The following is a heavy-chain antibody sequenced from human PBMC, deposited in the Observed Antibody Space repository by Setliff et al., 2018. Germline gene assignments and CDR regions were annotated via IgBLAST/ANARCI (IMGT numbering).Heavy chain of an antibody. CDR3: AKSAPMVVRGSLGV. V-gene: IGHV3-30*18. Sequence: LRLSCAASGFTVSTFSMHWVRQAPVKGLEWVATISDDGSNEFYADSVKGRFTVFRDNSKNTLYLQMSSLRPDDAAMYYCAKSAPMVVRGSLGVWGTGTSVTVSS. D-gene: IGHD2-21*01. CDR1: GFTVSTFS. J-gene: IGHJ6*04. CDR2: ISDDGSNE.